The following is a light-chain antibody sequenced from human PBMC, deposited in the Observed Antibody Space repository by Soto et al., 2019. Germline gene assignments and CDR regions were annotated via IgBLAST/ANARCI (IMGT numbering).Light chain of an antibody. Sequence: EIVLTQSPATLSLSPGARATLSCRASQSVSSYLAWYKQKPGQAPRLLIYDASNRATGIPARFSGSGSGTDFTLTISSLEPEDFAVYYCQQRSNWPLMYTFGQGTKLEIK. CDR2: DAS. J-gene: IGKJ2*01. CDR1: QSVSSY. CDR3: QQRSNWPLMYT. V-gene: IGKV3-11*01.